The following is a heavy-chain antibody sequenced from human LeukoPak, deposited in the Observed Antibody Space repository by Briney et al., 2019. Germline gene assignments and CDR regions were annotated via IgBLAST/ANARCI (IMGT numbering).Heavy chain of an antibody. CDR3: ARHNQQYYYDSSGYYPGYYFDY. D-gene: IGHD3-22*01. Sequence: PSETLSLTCTVSGGSISSSSYYWGWIRQPPGKGLEWIGSIYYSGSTYYNPSLKSRVTISVDTSKNQFSLKLSSVTAADTAVYYCARHNQQYYYDSSGYYPGYYFDYWGQGTLVTVSS. CDR1: GGSISSSSYY. V-gene: IGHV4-39*01. CDR2: IYYSGST. J-gene: IGHJ4*02.